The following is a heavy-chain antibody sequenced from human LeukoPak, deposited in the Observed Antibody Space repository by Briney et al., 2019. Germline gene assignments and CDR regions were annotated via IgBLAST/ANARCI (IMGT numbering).Heavy chain of an antibody. D-gene: IGHD4-17*01. V-gene: IGHV4-34*01. CDR3: ARFSVDYGDYVFDAFDI. J-gene: IGHJ3*02. Sequence: SETLSLTCAVYGGSFSGYYWSWIRQPPGKGLERIGEINHSGSTNYNPSLKSRVTISVDTSKNQFSLKLSSVTAADTAVYYCARFSVDYGDYVFDAFDIWGQGTMVTVSS. CDR1: GGSFSGYY. CDR2: INHSGST.